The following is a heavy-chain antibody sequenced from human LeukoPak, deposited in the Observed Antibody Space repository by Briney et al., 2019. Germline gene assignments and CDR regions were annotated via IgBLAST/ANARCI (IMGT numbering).Heavy chain of an antibody. CDR2: ISSSGSTI. Sequence: GGSLRLSCAASGFTFSSYEMNWVRQAPGKGLEWVSYISSSGSTIYYADSVKGRFTISRDNAKNSLYLQMNSLRAEDTALYYCAKISVWFQLSSSLDYWGQGTLVTVSS. J-gene: IGHJ4*02. CDR3: AKISVWFQLSSSLDY. V-gene: IGHV3-48*03. D-gene: IGHD6-13*01. CDR1: GFTFSSYE.